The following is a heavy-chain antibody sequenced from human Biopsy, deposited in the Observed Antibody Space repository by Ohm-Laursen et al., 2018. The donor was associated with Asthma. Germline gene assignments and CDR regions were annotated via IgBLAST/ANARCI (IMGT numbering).Heavy chain of an antibody. J-gene: IGHJ6*02. CDR1: GGTFSNFA. Sequence: VKVSCKTPGGTFSNFAISWVRQAPGQGLEWLGGIMTVFGTPNYAQKFQGRVTITADESTSTAYMEVTSLRSEDTAIYYCARCQVGYSSGWSLLLKKIYYSGMDVWGQGTAVTVSS. D-gene: IGHD6-19*01. V-gene: IGHV1-69*13. CDR3: ARCQVGYSSGWSLLLKKIYYSGMDV. CDR2: IMTVFGTP.